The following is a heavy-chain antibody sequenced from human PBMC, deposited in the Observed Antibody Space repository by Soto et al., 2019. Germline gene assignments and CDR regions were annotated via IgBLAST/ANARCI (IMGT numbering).Heavy chain of an antibody. CDR2: ISDPGTST. V-gene: IGHV3-23*01. CDR3: AKSLVTASDAFDR. D-gene: IGHD2-21*02. CDR1: GFCFGNYA. J-gene: IGHJ3*01. Sequence: GSLRLSCATSGFCFGNYAMTWVRQVPGKGLEWISSISDPGTSTYYANSVKGRFSMSRDNSKNTLFLQMNRLRADDTAVYFCAKSLVTASDAFDRWGRGTLVTASS.